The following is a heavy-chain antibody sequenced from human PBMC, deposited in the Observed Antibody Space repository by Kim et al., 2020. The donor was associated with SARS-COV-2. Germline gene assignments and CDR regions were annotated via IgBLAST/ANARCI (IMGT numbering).Heavy chain of an antibody. Sequence: GGSLRLSCAASGFTFDDYAMVWVRQVPGMGLDWVSLITWDGGITYYADSVKGRFTLSRDNNKNSLYLQMTTLRTDDTALYYCAKAANFASGSYPYYFDY. CDR3: AKAANFASGSYPYYFDY. V-gene: IGHV3-43D*03. J-gene: IGHJ4*01. CDR1: GFTFDDYA. CDR2: ITWDGGIT. D-gene: IGHD3-10*01.